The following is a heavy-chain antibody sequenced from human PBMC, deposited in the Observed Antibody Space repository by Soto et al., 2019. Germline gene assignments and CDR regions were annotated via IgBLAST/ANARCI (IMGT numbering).Heavy chain of an antibody. CDR1: GFTFSSYA. J-gene: IGHJ6*02. D-gene: IGHD3-22*01. V-gene: IGHV3-23*01. Sequence: EVQLLESGGGLVQPGGSLRLSCAASGFTFSSYAMSWVRQAPGKGLEWVSAISGSGGSTYYADSVKGRFTISRDNSKNTLYLQMNSLRAEDTAVYYCAKGAYYYDSSGYEGSMDVWGQGTTVTVSS. CDR3: AKGAYYYDSSGYEGSMDV. CDR2: ISGSGGST.